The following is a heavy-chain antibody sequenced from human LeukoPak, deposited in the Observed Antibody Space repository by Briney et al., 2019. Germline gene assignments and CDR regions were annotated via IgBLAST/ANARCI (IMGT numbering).Heavy chain of an antibody. V-gene: IGHV3-23*01. CDR2: ISGSGAST. J-gene: IGHJ4*02. D-gene: IGHD3-10*01. CDR1: GFTFSNYA. Sequence: GGSLRLSCAASGFTFSNYAMSWVRQAPGKGLEWVSAISGSGASTYYADSVKGRFTISRDNSKSTLFLQMKSLRAEDTAVYYCAKDLGYGSGSSFDYWGQGTLVTVSS. CDR3: AKDLGYGSGSSFDY.